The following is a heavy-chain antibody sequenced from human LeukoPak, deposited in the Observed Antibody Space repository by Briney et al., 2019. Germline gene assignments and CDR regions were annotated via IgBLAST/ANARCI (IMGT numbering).Heavy chain of an antibody. Sequence: SVKVSCKASGGTFSSYAISWVRQAPGQGLEWMGGIIPIFGTANYAQKFQGRVTITADESTSTAYMELSSLRSEDTAAYYCASQARFLEWLLPYFDYWGQGTLDTVSS. CDR3: ASQARFLEWLLPYFDY. CDR2: IIPIFGTA. CDR1: GGTFSSYA. V-gene: IGHV1-69*13. J-gene: IGHJ4*02. D-gene: IGHD3-3*01.